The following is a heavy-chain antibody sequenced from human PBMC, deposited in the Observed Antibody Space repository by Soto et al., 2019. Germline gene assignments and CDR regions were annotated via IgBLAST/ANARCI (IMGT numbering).Heavy chain of an antibody. CDR3: ATSLFGGHDV. Sequence: WGSLRLSCAASRFTFSTYAMSWVRQAPGKGLEWVSGISGGVGDTSYADSVRGRFTCSGDNSKNTLYLQMNSLRAEDTALYYCATSLFGGHDVWGKGKMVTVSS. CDR1: RFTFSTYA. J-gene: IGHJ3*01. D-gene: IGHD2-15*01. V-gene: IGHV3-23*01. CDR2: ISGGVGDT.